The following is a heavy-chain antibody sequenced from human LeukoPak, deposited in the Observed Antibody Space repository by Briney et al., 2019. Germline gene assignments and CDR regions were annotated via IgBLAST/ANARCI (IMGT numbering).Heavy chain of an antibody. V-gene: IGHV1-8*03. D-gene: IGHD1-26*01. Sequence: ASVKVSCKASGYTFTSYDINWVRQATGQGLEWMGWMNPNSGNTGYAQKFQGRVTITRNTSISTAYMELSSLRPEDTAVYYCARYSGSFDFDYWGQGTLVTVSS. CDR3: ARYSGSFDFDY. CDR2: MNPNSGNT. CDR1: GYTFTSYD. J-gene: IGHJ4*02.